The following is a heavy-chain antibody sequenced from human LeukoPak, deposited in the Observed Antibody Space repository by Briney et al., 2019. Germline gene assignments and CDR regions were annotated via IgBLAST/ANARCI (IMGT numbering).Heavy chain of an antibody. D-gene: IGHD3-22*01. CDR1: GFTFDDYA. CDR2: ISWNSGSI. V-gene: IGHV3-9*01. J-gene: IGHJ4*02. CDR3: AKDMGVVITTDFDY. Sequence: GGSLRLSCAASGFTFDDYAMHWVRQAPGKGLEWVSGISWNSGSIGYADSVKGRFTISRDNAKNSLYLQMNSLRAEDTALYYCAKDMGVVITTDFDYWGQGTLVTVSS.